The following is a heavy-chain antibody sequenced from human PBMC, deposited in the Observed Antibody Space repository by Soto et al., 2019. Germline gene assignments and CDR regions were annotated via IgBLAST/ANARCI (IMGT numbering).Heavy chain of an antibody. Sequence: QVQLVQSGAEVKKPGASVKVSCKASGYTFTSYAMHWVRQAPGQRLEWMGWINAGNGNTKYSQKFQGRVTITRDTSASTAYMDLSSLRSEDTAVYYWARDIGLTPPYYYYYMDVWGKGTTVTVSS. J-gene: IGHJ6*03. D-gene: IGHD2-15*01. CDR1: GYTFTSYA. CDR3: ARDIGLTPPYYYYYMDV. CDR2: INAGNGNT. V-gene: IGHV1-3*01.